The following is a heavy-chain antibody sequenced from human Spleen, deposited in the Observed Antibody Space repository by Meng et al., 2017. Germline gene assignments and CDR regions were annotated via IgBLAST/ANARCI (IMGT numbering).Heavy chain of an antibody. CDR2: INHSGST. CDR1: GGSFSGYH. CDR3: ARSIAAVPFDY. J-gene: IGHJ4*02. D-gene: IGHD6-13*01. Sequence: WGPGRLVPPQTPSLPCAVFGGSFSGYHWSWIRQPPGKGLEWIGEINHSGSTKYDPSLKSRVTISVDTSKNQFSLKLSSVTAADTAVYYCARSIAAVPFDYWGQGTLVTSPQ. V-gene: IGHV4-34*01.